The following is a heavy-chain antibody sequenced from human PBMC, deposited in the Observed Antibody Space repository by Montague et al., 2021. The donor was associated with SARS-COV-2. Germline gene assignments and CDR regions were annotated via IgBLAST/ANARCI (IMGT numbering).Heavy chain of an antibody. CDR3: ARRVDTWGFHFDS. V-gene: IGHV4-39*01. Sequence: SETLSLTCTVSGASISSSCFFWGRMRQRTGLGLMGNGTVTYSGDYNYTLSIQSRVTMYVATTKNQLSLKVYSVTAADTAVYYCARRVDTWGFHFDSWGQGALVTVSS. CDR2: VTYSGDY. J-gene: IGHJ4*02. D-gene: IGHD7-27*01. CDR1: GASISSSCFF.